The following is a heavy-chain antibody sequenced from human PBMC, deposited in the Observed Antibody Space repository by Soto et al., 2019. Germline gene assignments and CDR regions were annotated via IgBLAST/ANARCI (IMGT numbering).Heavy chain of an antibody. CDR1: GDSISSYY. V-gene: IGHV4-4*07. CDR2: LYISGST. CDR3: ARSAVTTQYYYYGMDV. D-gene: IGHD4-17*01. Sequence: PSETLSLTCTVSGDSISSYYWSWIRQPAGKGLEWIGHLYISGSTNYNPSLKSRVSMSVDTSKNQFSLKLTSVTAADTAVYYCARSAVTTQYYYYGMDVWGQGTPVTVSS. J-gene: IGHJ6*02.